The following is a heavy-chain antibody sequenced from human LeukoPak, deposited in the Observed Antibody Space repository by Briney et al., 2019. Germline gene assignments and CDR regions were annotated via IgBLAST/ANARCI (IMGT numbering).Heavy chain of an antibody. Sequence: SETLSLTCAVSGGSISSSNWWSWVRQPPGKGLEWIGEIYHSGSTNYNPSLKSRVTISVDTSKNQFSLKLSSVTAADTAVYYCARDRRSAAISGRVDPWGQGTLVTVSS. CDR1: GGSISSSNW. CDR3: ARDRRSAAISGRVDP. V-gene: IGHV4-4*02. D-gene: IGHD2-2*01. CDR2: IYHSGST. J-gene: IGHJ5*02.